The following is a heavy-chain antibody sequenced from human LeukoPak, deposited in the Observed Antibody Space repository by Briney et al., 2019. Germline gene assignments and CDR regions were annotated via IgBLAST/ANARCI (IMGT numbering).Heavy chain of an antibody. CDR1: GFPFSRYA. Sequence: GGSLRLSCPVSGFPFSRYAMLWVRQARGKGREYVSYISSKWGSTYYADSEKRGFTIPRDNSKNTLSLQMSSLRSEDTAVYYSAALNYYDSSGYYFLRDYWGQGTLVTVSS. CDR2: ISSKWGST. V-gene: IGHV3-64D*09. CDR3: AALNYYDSSGYYFLRDY. D-gene: IGHD3-22*01. J-gene: IGHJ4*02.